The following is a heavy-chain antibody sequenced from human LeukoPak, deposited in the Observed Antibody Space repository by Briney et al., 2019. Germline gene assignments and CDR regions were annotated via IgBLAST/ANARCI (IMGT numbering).Heavy chain of an antibody. CDR1: GFTFSSYS. Sequence: GGSLRLSCAASGFTFSSYSMNWVRQAPGKGLEWVSSISSSSSYINYADSVKGRFTISRDNVKNSLYLQMSSLRAEDTAVYYCARDQGQEPTSAAGAFDYWGQGTLVTVSS. J-gene: IGHJ4*02. CDR2: ISSSSSYI. D-gene: IGHD6-13*01. CDR3: ARDQGQEPTSAAGAFDY. V-gene: IGHV3-21*01.